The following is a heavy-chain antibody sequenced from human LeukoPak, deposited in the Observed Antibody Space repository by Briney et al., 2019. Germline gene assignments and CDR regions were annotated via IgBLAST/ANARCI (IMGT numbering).Heavy chain of an antibody. CDR3: ARDELSASGSYYNAQGY. J-gene: IGHJ4*02. CDR1: GYTFPNYG. V-gene: IGHV1-18*01. D-gene: IGHD3-10*01. Sequence: ASVKVSCKASGYTFPNYGISWVRQAPGQGLEWMGWISAYYSNTNYAQKLQGRVTMTTDTSTSTAYMELRSLRSDDAAVYFCARDELSASGSYYNAQGYWGQGTLVTVSS. CDR2: ISAYYSNT.